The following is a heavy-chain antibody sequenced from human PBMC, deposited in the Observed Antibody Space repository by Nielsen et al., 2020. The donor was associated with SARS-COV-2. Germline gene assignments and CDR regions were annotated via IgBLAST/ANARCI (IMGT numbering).Heavy chain of an antibody. Sequence: GGSLRLSCAASGFTLSSYEMNWVRQAPGKGLEWVSSISSSSSYIYYADSVKGRFTISRDNAKNSLYLQMNSLRAEDTAVYYCASQSITIFGVVIHWGQGTLVTVSS. D-gene: IGHD3-3*01. V-gene: IGHV3-21*01. CDR3: ASQSITIFGVVIH. CDR1: GFTLSSYE. CDR2: ISSSSSYI. J-gene: IGHJ4*02.